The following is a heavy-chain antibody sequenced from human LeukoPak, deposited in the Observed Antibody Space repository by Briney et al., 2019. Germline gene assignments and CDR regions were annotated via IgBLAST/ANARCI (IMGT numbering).Heavy chain of an antibody. CDR2: IYSSGST. D-gene: IGHD6-19*01. CDR1: GGSISSYY. CDR3: ARRAVAENYFDY. J-gene: IGHJ4*02. V-gene: IGHV4-59*08. Sequence: SDTLSLTCTVSGGSISSYYWTWIRQPPGKGLEWIGYIYSSGSTTYNPSLKSRVTISVDTSMNQSSLKLNSVTAADTAMYYCARRAVAENYFDYWGQGTLVTGSS.